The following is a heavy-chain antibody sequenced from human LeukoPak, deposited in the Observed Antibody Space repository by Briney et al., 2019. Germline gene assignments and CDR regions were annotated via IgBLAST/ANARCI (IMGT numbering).Heavy chain of an antibody. CDR2: TYYRSKWYN. V-gene: IGHV6-1*01. CDR1: GDSVSRNSAG. Sequence: SQTLSLTCDISGDSVSRNSAGWNWIRQSPSRGLEWLGRTYYRSKWYNDYAVSVKSRITINPDTSKNRFSLQLNSVAPEDTAVYYCARGAWSNHYYFDYWDQGTLVTVSS. CDR3: ARGAWSNHYYFDY. J-gene: IGHJ4*02. D-gene: IGHD2-8*02.